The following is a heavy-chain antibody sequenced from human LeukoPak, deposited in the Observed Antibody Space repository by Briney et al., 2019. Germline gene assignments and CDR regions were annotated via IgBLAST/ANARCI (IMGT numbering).Heavy chain of an antibody. J-gene: IGHJ4*02. D-gene: IGHD6-13*01. V-gene: IGHV3-7*03. CDR2: IRQDGDTK. CDR3: ARSLPYGTTWYGRSDF. CDR1: GFPFNAYW. Sequence: GGSLRLSCAASGFPFNAYWMTWVRQAPGKGLEWVANIRQDGDTKYYVDSVKGRFTISRDNAMNSLYLQMNSLRAEDTAIYYCARSLPYGTTWYGRSDFWGQGTPVTVSP.